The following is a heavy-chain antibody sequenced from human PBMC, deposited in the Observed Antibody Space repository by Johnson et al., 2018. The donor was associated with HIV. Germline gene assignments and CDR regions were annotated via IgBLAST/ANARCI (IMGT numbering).Heavy chain of an antibody. CDR1: GFTCSSYA. V-gene: IGHV3-NL1*01. J-gene: IGHJ3*02. CDR3: ARDQGGNHNAFDI. CDR2: IYSDGST. Sequence: VQLVESGGGVVRPGGSLRLSCAASGFTCSSYAMHWVRQAPVKGLEWVSFIYSDGSTYYADSVKGRFTVSRDNSKNTVFLQMNSLRAEDTAVYYCARDQGGNHNAFDIWGQGTMVTVSS. D-gene: IGHD1-14*01.